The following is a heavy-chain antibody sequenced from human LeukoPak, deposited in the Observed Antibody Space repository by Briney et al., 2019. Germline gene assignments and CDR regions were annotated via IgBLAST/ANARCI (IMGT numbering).Heavy chain of an antibody. CDR3: ARVHPYDILTVYDGTYFDY. J-gene: IGHJ4*02. CDR1: GYTFTSYG. Sequence: GASVKVSCKASGYTFTSYGISWVRQAPGQGLEWMGWINPNSGGTNYVQKFQGRVTMTRDTSISTAYMELSRLRSDDTAVYYCARVHPYDILTVYDGTYFDYWGQGPLVTVSS. D-gene: IGHD3-9*01. CDR2: INPNSGGT. V-gene: IGHV1-2*02.